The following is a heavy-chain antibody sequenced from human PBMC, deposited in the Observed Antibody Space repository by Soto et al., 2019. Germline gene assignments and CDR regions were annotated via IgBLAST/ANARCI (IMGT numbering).Heavy chain of an antibody. J-gene: IGHJ6*02. Sequence: QVQLVESGGGVVQPGRSLRLSCAASGFTFSSYGMHWVRQAPGKGLEWVEVISYDGSNKYYADSVKGRFTISRDNSKNTLYLQMNSLRAEDTAVYYFVKVGGSGRYPYGMDVWGQGTTVTVSS. CDR1: GFTFSSYG. CDR3: VKVGGSGRYPYGMDV. D-gene: IGHD3-10*01. V-gene: IGHV3-30*18. CDR2: ISYDGSNK.